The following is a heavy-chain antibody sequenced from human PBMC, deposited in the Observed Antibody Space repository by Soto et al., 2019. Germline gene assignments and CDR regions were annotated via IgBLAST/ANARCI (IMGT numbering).Heavy chain of an antibody. CDR3: ARGSGSYPMGYYYGMDV. D-gene: IGHD1-26*01. Sequence: SETLSLTXTVSGGSISSSSYYWGWIRQPPGKGLEWIGSIYYSGSTYYNPSLKSRVTISVDTSKNQFSLKLSSVTAADTAVYYCARGSGSYPMGYYYGMDVWGQGTTVTVSS. CDR1: GGSISSSSYY. V-gene: IGHV4-39*01. CDR2: IYYSGST. J-gene: IGHJ6*02.